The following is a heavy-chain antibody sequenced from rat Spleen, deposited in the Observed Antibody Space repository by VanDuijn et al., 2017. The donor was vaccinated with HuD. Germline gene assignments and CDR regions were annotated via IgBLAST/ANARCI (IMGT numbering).Heavy chain of an antibody. D-gene: IGHD1-11*01. V-gene: IGHV5-7*01. CDR1: GFTFSDYN. CDR2: ISWGGSST. CDR3: TRDGAGVMDA. J-gene: IGHJ4*01. Sequence: EVQLVESGGGLEQPGRSLKLSCAASGFTFSDYNMAWVRQAPKNGLEWVASISWGGSSTYYPDNVKGRFTISRDNAKNALYLQMNNLRSEDTAIYYCTRDGAGVMDAWGQGASVTVSS.